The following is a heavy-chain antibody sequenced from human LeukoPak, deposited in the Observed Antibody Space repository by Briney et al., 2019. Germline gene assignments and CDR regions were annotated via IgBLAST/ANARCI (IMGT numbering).Heavy chain of an antibody. J-gene: IGHJ4*02. CDR2: INPSVGGT. V-gene: IGHV1-46*03. CDR3: ARHGSGRYYPAEGRVDY. D-gene: IGHD3-10*01. CDR1: GYGFTSYY. Sequence: ASVKVSCKAFGYGFTSYYIHWVRQAPGQGLEWMGIINPSVGGTTYARKFQGRVTMTRDTSTSTVYMELSSLRSEDTSVYYCARHGSGRYYPAEGRVDYWGQGTLVTVSS.